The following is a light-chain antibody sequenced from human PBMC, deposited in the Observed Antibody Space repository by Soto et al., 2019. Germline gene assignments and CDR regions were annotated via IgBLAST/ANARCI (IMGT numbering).Light chain of an antibody. CDR2: AAS. CDR1: QAISSY. J-gene: IGKJ4*01. CDR3: LQLNSYPLT. V-gene: IGKV1-9*01. Sequence: DIQLTQSPSFLSASVGDRVTIACGASQAISSYLDWYQQKPGKGPKLLIHAASTLQSGVPLRFSGSGSGTEFTLTISSLQPEDFATYYCLQLNSYPLTFGGGTKVDIK.